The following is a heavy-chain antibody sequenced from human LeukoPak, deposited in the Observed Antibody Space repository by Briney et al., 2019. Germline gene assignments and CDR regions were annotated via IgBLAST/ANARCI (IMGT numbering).Heavy chain of an antibody. CDR2: IYYTGST. J-gene: IGHJ4*02. V-gene: IGHV4-59*08. CDR1: GGSISSYY. Sequence: SETLSLTCSVSGGSISSYYWSWIRQPPGKGLEWIGYIYYTGSTNYTPSLKSRVTISVDTSKNQFSLKLSSVTAADTAVYYCARHVYDRSGYLTTPFDYWGQGTLVTVST. D-gene: IGHD3-22*01. CDR3: ARHVYDRSGYLTTPFDY.